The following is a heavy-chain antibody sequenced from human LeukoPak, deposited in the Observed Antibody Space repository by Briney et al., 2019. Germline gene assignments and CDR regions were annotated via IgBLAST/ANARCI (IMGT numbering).Heavy chain of an antibody. CDR3: ARDLYCSSTSCYIYYYYYGMDV. D-gene: IGHD2-2*02. CDR2: IKQDGSEK. V-gene: IGHV3-7*01. CDR1: GFTFSSYW. Sequence: GGSLRLSCAAPGFTFSSYWMSWVRQAPGKGLEWVANIKQDGSEKYYVDSVKGRFTISRDNAKNSLYLQMNSLRAEDTAVYYCARDLYCSSTSCYIYYYYYGMDVWGQGTTVTVSS. J-gene: IGHJ6*02.